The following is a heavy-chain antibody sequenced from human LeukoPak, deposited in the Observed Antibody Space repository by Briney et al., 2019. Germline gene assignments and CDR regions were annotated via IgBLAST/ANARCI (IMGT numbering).Heavy chain of an antibody. CDR3: ARHRGQQLVPVLY. CDR1: GGSISSSSYY. Sequence: SETLSLTCTVSGGSISSSSYYWGWIRQPPGKGLEWIGSIYYSGSTYYNPSLKSRVTISVDTSKNQFSLKLSSVTAADTAVYYCARHRGQQLVPVLYWGQGTLVTVSS. CDR2: IYYSGST. D-gene: IGHD6-13*01. V-gene: IGHV4-39*01. J-gene: IGHJ4*02.